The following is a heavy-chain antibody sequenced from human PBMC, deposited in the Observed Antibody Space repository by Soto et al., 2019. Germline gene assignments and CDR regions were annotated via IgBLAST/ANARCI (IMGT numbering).Heavy chain of an antibody. Sequence: ASVKVSCKASGYTFTIYSMHWVLQAPGQRLEWMGWINAGNGNTKYSQKFQGRVTMTRDTSASTVYMELSSLTSEDTAIYYCARDDCTSGVCYMSPFNYWGQGTLVTVSS. D-gene: IGHD2-8*01. V-gene: IGHV1-3*01. CDR2: INAGNGNT. CDR1: GYTFTIYS. J-gene: IGHJ4*02. CDR3: ARDDCTSGVCYMSPFNY.